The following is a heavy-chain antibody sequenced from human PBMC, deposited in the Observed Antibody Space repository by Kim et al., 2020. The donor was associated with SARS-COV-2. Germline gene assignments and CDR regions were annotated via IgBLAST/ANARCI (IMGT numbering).Heavy chain of an antibody. CDR2: ISAYNGNT. Sequence: ASVKVSCKTSGYTFTSYGISWVRQAPGQGLEWMGWISAYNGNTNYAQKLQGRVTMTTDTSTSTAYMELRSLRSDDTAVYYCAREGAGSSWYGDGYYGMDVWGQGTTVTVSS. CDR1: GYTFTSYG. CDR3: AREGAGSSWYGDGYYGMDV. V-gene: IGHV1-18*04. J-gene: IGHJ6*02. D-gene: IGHD6-13*01.